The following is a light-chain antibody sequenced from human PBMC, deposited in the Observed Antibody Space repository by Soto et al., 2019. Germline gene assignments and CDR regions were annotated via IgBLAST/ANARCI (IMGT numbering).Light chain of an antibody. CDR3: QQCHSFSYT. CDR1: QFISGW. CDR2: GAS. V-gene: IGKV1-5*01. Sequence: DIQMTQSPSTLSASVGDRVTITCRASQFISGWLSWYQQKPGKAPKLLIYGASSLHIGVPSRLSGNGSATEFTRTTSSLQPDDFATYYYQQCHSFSYTFGQGTKVDIK. J-gene: IGKJ2*01.